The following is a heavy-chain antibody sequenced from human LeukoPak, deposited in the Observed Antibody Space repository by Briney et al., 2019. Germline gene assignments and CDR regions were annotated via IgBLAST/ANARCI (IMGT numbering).Heavy chain of an antibody. Sequence: SQTLSLTCTVSGGSVSSGSYYWSWVRQPAGKGLEWIGRIYTSGSTNYNPSLKSRVTISVDTSKNQFSLKLSSVTAADTAVYYCARGVYGGSSGAGYYYYMDVWGKGTTVTDSS. CDR2: IYTSGST. D-gene: IGHD4-23*01. CDR1: GGSVSSGSYY. CDR3: ARGVYGGSSGAGYYYYMDV. V-gene: IGHV4-61*02. J-gene: IGHJ6*03.